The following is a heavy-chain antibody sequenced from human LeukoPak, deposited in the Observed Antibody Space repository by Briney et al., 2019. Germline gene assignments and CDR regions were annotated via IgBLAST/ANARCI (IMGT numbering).Heavy chain of an antibody. V-gene: IGHV4-30-4*01. CDR2: IYYTGST. J-gene: IGHJ6*02. CDR3: ARLVVAAPYYYYYGMDV. D-gene: IGHD2-15*01. Sequence: PSQTLSLTCTVSGGSISSGAYYWSWIRQPPGKGLEWVGYIYYTGSTYYNPSLKSRVTISVDTSKNQFSLKLSSVTAADTAVYYCARLVVAAPYYYYYGMDVWGQGTTVTVSS. CDR1: GGSISSGAYY.